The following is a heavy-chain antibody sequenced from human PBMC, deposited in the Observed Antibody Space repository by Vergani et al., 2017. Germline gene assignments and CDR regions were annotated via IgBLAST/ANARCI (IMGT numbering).Heavy chain of an antibody. V-gene: IGHV2-26*01. CDR1: GFSLSNARMG. CDR3: ARYSSVAEACTDYYYYGMDV. J-gene: IGHJ6*02. D-gene: IGHD6-19*01. Sequence: QVTLKESGPVLVKPTETLTLTCTVSGFSLSNARMGVSWIRQPPGKALEWLAHIFSNDEKSYSTSLKSRLTISKDTSKSQVVLTMTNMDPVGTATYYCARYSSVAEACTDYYYYGMDVWGQGTTVTVSS. CDR2: IFSNDEK.